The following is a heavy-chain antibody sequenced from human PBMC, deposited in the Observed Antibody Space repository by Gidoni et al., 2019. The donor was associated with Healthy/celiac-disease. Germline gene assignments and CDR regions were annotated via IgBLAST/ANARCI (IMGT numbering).Heavy chain of an antibody. CDR2: ISWNSGSI. CDR1: GFTFDDYA. D-gene: IGHD3-22*01. V-gene: IGHV3-9*01. Sequence: EVQLVESGGGLVQPGRSLRLSCAASGFTFDDYAMHWVRQAPGKGLEWVSGISWNSGSIGYADSVKGRFTISRDNAKNSLYLQMNSLRAEDTALYYCAKGRVVVITQGVDYWGQGTLVTVSS. J-gene: IGHJ4*02. CDR3: AKGRVVVITQGVDY.